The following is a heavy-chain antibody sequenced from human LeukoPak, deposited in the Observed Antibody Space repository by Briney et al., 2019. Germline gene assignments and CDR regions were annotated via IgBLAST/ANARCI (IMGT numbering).Heavy chain of an antibody. V-gene: IGHV4-31*03. Sequence: SETLSLTCTVSGGSISSGGYYWSWIRQHPGKGLEWIGYIYYSGSTYYNPSLKSRVTISVDTSKNQFSLKLSSVTAADTAVYYCARGPDVDIVATVSSSWYHFDYWGQGTLVTVSS. CDR2: IYYSGST. J-gene: IGHJ4*02. CDR3: ARGPDVDIVATVSSSWYHFDY. CDR1: GGSISSGGYY. D-gene: IGHD5-12*01.